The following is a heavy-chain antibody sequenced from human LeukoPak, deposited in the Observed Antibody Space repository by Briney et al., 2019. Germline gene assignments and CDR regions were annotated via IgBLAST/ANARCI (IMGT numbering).Heavy chain of an antibody. Sequence: ASVKVSCKASGYTFTGYYMHWVRQAPGQGLEWMGWINPNSGGANYAQKFQGRVTMTRDTSISTAYMELSRLRSDDTAVYYCARDFYYSSGYYYEGWFDPWGQGTLVTVSS. J-gene: IGHJ5*02. D-gene: IGHD3-22*01. CDR1: GYTFTGYY. V-gene: IGHV1-2*02. CDR3: ARDFYYSSGYYYEGWFDP. CDR2: INPNSGGA.